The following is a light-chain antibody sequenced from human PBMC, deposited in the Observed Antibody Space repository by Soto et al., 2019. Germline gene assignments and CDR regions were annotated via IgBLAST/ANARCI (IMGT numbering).Light chain of an antibody. CDR3: QQSYSTPLT. J-gene: IGKJ4*01. V-gene: IGKV1-39*01. CDR2: AAS. CDR1: QNIRNW. Sequence: DIQMTQSPFTLAASVGDSGTITCRASQNIRNWLAWYQQKPGKAPKLLIYAASSLQSGVPSRFSGSGSGTDFTLTISSLQPEDFATYYCQQSYSTPLTFGGGTKVDI.